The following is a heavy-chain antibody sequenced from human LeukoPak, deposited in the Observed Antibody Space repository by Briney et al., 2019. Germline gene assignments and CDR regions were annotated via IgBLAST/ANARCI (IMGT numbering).Heavy chain of an antibody. CDR3: ARSIAARSYFDY. V-gene: IGHV3-30*04. D-gene: IGHD6-6*01. CDR2: ISYDGSNK. Sequence: GGSLRLSCAASGFTFGSYAMHWVRQAPGKGLEWVAVISYDGSNKYYADSVKGRFTISRDNSKNTLYLQMNSLRAEDTAVYYCARSIAARSYFDYWGQGTLVTVSS. CDR1: GFTFGSYA. J-gene: IGHJ4*02.